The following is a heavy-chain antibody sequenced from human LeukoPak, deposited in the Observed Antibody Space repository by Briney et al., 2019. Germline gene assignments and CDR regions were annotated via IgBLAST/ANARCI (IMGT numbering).Heavy chain of an antibody. Sequence: VKVSCKASGYTFTGHYMHWVRQAPGQGLEWMGWINPNSGGTNYAQKFQGRVTMTRDTSISTAYMELSRLRSDDTAVYYCARKGDSGSYYLFDYWGQGTLVTVSS. V-gene: IGHV1-2*02. CDR1: GYTFTGHY. CDR3: ARKGDSGSYYLFDY. D-gene: IGHD1-26*01. J-gene: IGHJ4*02. CDR2: INPNSGGT.